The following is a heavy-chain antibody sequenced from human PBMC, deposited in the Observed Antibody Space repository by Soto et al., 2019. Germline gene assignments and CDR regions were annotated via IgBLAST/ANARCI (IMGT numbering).Heavy chain of an antibody. CDR2: ISGSGFKK. CDR1: GFPFSSYG. V-gene: IGHV3-21*01. J-gene: IGHJ4*02. CDR3: ARDPRVGFDY. Sequence: GGSLRLSCAASGFPFSSYGMNWVRQAPGKGLEWISSISGSGFKKYYAGSVKGRFTISRDNAKNSLYLQMNSLRDEDTAVYYCARDPRVGFDYWGQGNLVTVSS.